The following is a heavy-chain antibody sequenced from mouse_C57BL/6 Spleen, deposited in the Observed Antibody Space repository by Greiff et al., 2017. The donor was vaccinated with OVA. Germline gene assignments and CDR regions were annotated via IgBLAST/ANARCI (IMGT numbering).Heavy chain of an antibody. CDR1: GYTFTNYW. V-gene: IGHV1-63*01. CDR2: IYPGGGYT. D-gene: IGHD1-1*01. J-gene: IGHJ2*01. CDR3: ARGYYGSSDY. Sequence: VQLQQSGAELVRPGTSVKMSCKASGYTFTNYWIGWAKQRPGHGLEWIGDIYPGGGYTNYNEKFNGKATLTADKSSSTAYMQFSSLTSEDSAIYYCARGYYGSSDYWGQGTTLTVSS.